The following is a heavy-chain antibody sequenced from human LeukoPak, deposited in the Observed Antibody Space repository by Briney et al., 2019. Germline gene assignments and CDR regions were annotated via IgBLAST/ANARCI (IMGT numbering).Heavy chain of an antibody. CDR2: INPSGGST. D-gene: IGHD6-6*01. V-gene: IGHV1-46*01. CDR3: ARVRSSSDAFDI. J-gene: IGHJ3*02. Sequence: ASVKVSCKASGYTFTSYYMHWVRQAPGQGLEWMGIINPSGGSTSYAQKFQGRVTMTRDMSTSTVYMELSSLRSEDTVVYYCARVRSSSDAFDIWGQGTMVTVSS. CDR1: GYTFTSYY.